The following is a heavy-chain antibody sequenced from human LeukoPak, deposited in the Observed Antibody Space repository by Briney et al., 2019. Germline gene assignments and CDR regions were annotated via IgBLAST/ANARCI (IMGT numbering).Heavy chain of an antibody. J-gene: IGHJ6*03. V-gene: IGHV4-38-2*02. Sequence: PSETLSLTCTVSVYSISSAYYWGWIRQPPGKGLEWIGRIYHSGRTYYNPSLKSRVTISVDTSKNQFSLKLSSVTAADTAIYYCARGRNTMVRGAIGAETRYYYSYYMDVWGRGTTVTVSS. CDR1: VYSISSAYY. CDR3: ARGRNTMVRGAIGAETRYYYSYYMDV. CDR2: IYHSGRT. D-gene: IGHD3-10*01.